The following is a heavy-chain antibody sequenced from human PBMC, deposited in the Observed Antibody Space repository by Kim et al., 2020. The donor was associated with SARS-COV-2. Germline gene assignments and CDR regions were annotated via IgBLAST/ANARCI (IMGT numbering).Heavy chain of an antibody. CDR1: EFNFGKYA. J-gene: IGHJ4*01. CDR3: AREYCSSSMCYRSAFDY. V-gene: IGHV3-23*01. D-gene: IGHD2-2*01. CDR2: MSGSGDTI. Sequence: GGSLRLSCAGSEFNFGKYAMNWVRQAPGKGLEWLSVMSGSGDTIKYAEAVRGRFTISRDNSKNTLYLQMTSLRAEDTATYFCAREYCSSSMCYRSAFDY.